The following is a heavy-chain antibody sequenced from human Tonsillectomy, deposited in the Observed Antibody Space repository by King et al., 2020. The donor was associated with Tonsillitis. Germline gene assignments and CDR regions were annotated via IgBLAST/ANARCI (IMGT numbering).Heavy chain of an antibody. Sequence: VQLVESGGGVVQPGRSLRLSCAASGFTFSSYGMHWVRQAPGKGLEWVALIWYVGSNKYYADSVKGRFTISRDTSKNTLYLQMNSLRAEDTAVYYCARETPYYYDNSGYYPGYFDLWGRGTLAT. D-gene: IGHD3-22*01. CDR2: IWYVGSNK. J-gene: IGHJ2*01. V-gene: IGHV3-33*08. CDR1: GFTFSSYG. CDR3: ARETPYYYDNSGYYPGYFDL.